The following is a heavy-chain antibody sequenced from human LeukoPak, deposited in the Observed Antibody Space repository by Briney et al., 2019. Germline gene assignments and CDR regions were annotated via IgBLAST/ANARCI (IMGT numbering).Heavy chain of an antibody. D-gene: IGHD6-19*01. J-gene: IGHJ4*02. Sequence: ASVKVSCKASGYTFTSYGISWVRQAPGQGLEWMGWSSAYNGNTNCGQKLQGRVTMTTDTSTSTAYMELRSLKSDDTAVYYCARGGSSGWRTPNDDYWGQGTLVTVTS. V-gene: IGHV1-18*01. CDR3: ARGGSSGWRTPNDDY. CDR2: SSAYNGNT. CDR1: GYTFTSYG.